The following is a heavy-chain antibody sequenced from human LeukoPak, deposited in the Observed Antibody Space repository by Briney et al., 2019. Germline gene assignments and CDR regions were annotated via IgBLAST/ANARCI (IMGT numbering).Heavy chain of an antibody. D-gene: IGHD4-17*01. Sequence: GGSLRLSCAASGFSLTTYAMGWVRQAPGKGLEWVSVINDRGDSTYYADSVKGRFTISRDNAKNTLYLQMNSLRAEDTAVYYCAREFNDYGDYMSFSDWGQGTLVTVSS. CDR1: GFSLTTYA. CDR3: AREFNDYGDYMSFSD. CDR2: INDRGDST. J-gene: IGHJ4*02. V-gene: IGHV3-23*01.